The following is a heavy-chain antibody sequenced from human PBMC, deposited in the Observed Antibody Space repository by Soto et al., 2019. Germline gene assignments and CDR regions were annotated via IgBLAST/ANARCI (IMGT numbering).Heavy chain of an antibody. CDR3: ARDRHYYDGSGYYHIDY. V-gene: IGHV3-30-3*01. J-gene: IGHJ4*02. D-gene: IGHD3-22*01. Sequence: QVQLVESGGGEVPPGRSLRLSCAASGFTFSTYAMHWVRQAPGKGLEWVAIISFDGSNKYYGDCVKGRFTISRDNSKSTLYLQMNSLRPEDTAVYYCARDRHYYDGSGYYHIDYWGQGTLVTVSS. CDR1: GFTFSTYA. CDR2: ISFDGSNK.